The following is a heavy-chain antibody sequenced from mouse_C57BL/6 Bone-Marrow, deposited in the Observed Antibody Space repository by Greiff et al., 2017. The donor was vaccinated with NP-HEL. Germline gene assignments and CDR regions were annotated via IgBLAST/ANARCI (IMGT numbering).Heavy chain of an antibody. V-gene: IGHV5-12*01. CDR3: ARPMITPYYYAMDY. J-gene: IGHJ4*01. D-gene: IGHD2-4*01. CDR1: GFTFSDYY. Sequence: EVKLEESGGGLVQPGGSLKLSCAASGFTFSDYYMYWVRQTPEKRLEWVAYISNGGGSTYYPATVKGRFTISRDNAKNTRYLQMSRLKSEDTAMYYCARPMITPYYYAMDYWGQGTSVTVSS. CDR2: ISNGGGST.